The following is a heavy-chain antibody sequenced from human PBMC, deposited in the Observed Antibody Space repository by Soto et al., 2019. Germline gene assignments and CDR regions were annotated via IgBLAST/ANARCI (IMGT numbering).Heavy chain of an antibody. J-gene: IGHJ4*02. Sequence: PGGSLRLSCAASGFSFRSYYMNWVRQAPGKGLEWVSSVSSSSSYINYADSVKGRFTISRDNAKNSLYLQMNSLRAEDTAVYYCARVGTYYGSGSPYYSDYWGQGTLVTV. D-gene: IGHD3-10*01. CDR3: ARVGTYYGSGSPYYSDY. CDR2: VSSSSSYI. V-gene: IGHV3-21*01. CDR1: GFSFRSYY.